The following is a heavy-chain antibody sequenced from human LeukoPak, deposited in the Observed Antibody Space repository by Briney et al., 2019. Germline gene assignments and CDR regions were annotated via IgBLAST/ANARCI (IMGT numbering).Heavy chain of an antibody. V-gene: IGHV1-18*04. CDR1: GYTYTSYG. Sequence: ASVTVSCQPSGYTYTSYGISWVRQAPGQGLESLGWNSAYNGNTNSAQKLQGRVTMTTDTSTSTAYMELRSLRSDDTALYYCATVPPLFPRMVRGDHWFDRWGQGTLVTVSS. CDR2: NSAYNGNT. CDR3: ATVPPLFPRMVRGDHWFDR. D-gene: IGHD3-10*01. J-gene: IGHJ5*02.